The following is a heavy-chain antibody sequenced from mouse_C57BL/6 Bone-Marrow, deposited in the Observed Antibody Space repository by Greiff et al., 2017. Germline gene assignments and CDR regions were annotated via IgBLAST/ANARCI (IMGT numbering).Heavy chain of an antibody. CDR1: GYTFTSYG. D-gene: IGHD1-3*01. CDR3: ARGVVY. Sequence: QVQLQQSGAELARPGASVKLSCKASGYTFTSYGISWVKQRTGQGLEWIGEIYPRSGNTYYNDKFKGKATLTADKSSSTAYMELRSLTSEDSAVYFGARGVVYWGQGTTLTVSS. CDR2: IYPRSGNT. J-gene: IGHJ2*01. V-gene: IGHV1-81*01.